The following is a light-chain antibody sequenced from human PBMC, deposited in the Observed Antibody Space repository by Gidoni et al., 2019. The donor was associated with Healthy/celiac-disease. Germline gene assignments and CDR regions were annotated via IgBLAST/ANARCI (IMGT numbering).Light chain of an antibody. Sequence: EIVLTQSPDTLSLSPGERATLSCRASQSVSSYLAWYQQKPGQAPRLIIYDASNRATGIPARFSGSGSWTDFTLTIRCLEPEYFAVYYCQQRSNWQGVPFGPXTQVDIK. J-gene: IGKJ3*01. CDR3: QQRSNWQGVP. CDR2: DAS. CDR1: QSVSSY. V-gene: IGKV3-11*01.